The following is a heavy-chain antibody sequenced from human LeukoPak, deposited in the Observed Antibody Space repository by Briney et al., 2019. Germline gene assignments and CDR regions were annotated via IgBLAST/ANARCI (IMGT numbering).Heavy chain of an antibody. CDR3: ARGRQNSGSYSDAFDI. CDR1: GFTFSSYS. D-gene: IGHD1-26*01. V-gene: IGHV3-21*01. J-gene: IGHJ3*02. CDR2: ISSSSIYI. Sequence: GGSLRLSCAVSGFTFSSYSMNWVRQAPGKGLEWVSSISSSSIYIYYADSLKGRFTISRDNAKNSLSLQMNSLRAEDTAVYYCARGRQNSGSYSDAFDIWGQGTVVTVSS.